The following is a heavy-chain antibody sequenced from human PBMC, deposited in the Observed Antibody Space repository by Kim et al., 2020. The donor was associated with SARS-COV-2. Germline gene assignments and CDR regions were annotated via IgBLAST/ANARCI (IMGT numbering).Heavy chain of an antibody. Sequence: WGSLRLSCAASGFTFSHYAMNWVRQVSGKGLDWVSSVVGGGSSAYYADSVKGRFTISRDNSKNILYLQMNSLRAEDTAIYYCAKVRAGAYGMDVWGQGTAVTVSS. CDR1: GFTFSHYA. CDR2: VVGGGSSA. J-gene: IGHJ6*02. V-gene: IGHV3-23*01. CDR3: AKVRAGAYGMDV. D-gene: IGHD1-26*01.